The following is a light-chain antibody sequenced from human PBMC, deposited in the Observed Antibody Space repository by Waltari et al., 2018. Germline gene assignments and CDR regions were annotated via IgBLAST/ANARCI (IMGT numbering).Light chain of an antibody. CDR3: NSYTATNILV. CDR2: DVS. V-gene: IGLV2-14*03. CDR1: SSDGGAYYH. Sequence: QSALTQPASVSGSPGQSITIPCTGTSSDGGAYYHVSWYQQRPGKAPKLMIYDVSSRPSGVSNRFSGSKSGNTASLTISGLQPEDEADYYCNSYTATNILVFGGGTKVTVL. J-gene: IGLJ2*01.